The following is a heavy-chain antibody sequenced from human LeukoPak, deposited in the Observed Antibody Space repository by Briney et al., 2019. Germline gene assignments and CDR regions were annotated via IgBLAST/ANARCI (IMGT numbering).Heavy chain of an antibody. V-gene: IGHV4-59*01. CDR2: IYYSGST. J-gene: IGHJ5*02. D-gene: IGHD6-19*01. CDR3: ARDPSGWYSWFDP. Sequence: SEALSLTCTVSGVSISSYYWSWIRQPPGKGLEWIGYIYYSGSTNYNPSLKSRVTISVDTSKDQFSLKLSSVTAADTAVYYCARDPSGWYSWFDPWGQGTLVTVSS. CDR1: GVSISSYY.